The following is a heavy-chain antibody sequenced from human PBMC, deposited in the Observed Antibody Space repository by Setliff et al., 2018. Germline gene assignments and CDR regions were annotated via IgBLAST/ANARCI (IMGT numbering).Heavy chain of an antibody. J-gene: IGHJ6*03. V-gene: IGHV1-3*04. D-gene: IGHD5-18*01. CDR2: INTDSGNT. CDR1: GYTFNFYG. Sequence: GASVKVSCKASGYTFNFYGMHWVRQAPGQRPEWMGWINTDSGNTRYSQKFQGRVTIARDTSASTAYMKLSSLRSEGTAVYYCARAGVDTRSSTDYRYYMDVWGKGTTVTVSS. CDR3: ARAGVDTRSSTDYRYYMDV.